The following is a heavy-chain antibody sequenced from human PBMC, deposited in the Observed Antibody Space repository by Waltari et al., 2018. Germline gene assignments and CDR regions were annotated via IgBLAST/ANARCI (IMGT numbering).Heavy chain of an antibody. V-gene: IGHV3-9*01. D-gene: IGHD3-3*01. CDR1: GFTFDDYA. CDR3: ARGRRSGYSNWFDP. J-gene: IGHJ5*02. CDR2: FSWNSGSI. Sequence: EVQLVESGGGLVQPGRSLRLSCAASGFTFDDYAMHWVRQAPGKGLEWVSGFSWNSGSIGYADSVKGRFTISRDNAKNSRYLQMNSLRAEDTALYYCARGRRSGYSNWFDPWGQGTLVTVSS.